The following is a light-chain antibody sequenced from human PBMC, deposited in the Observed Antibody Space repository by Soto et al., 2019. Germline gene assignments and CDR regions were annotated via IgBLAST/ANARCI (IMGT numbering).Light chain of an antibody. CDR1: SSNIGSNT. CDR3: AAWDDSLNGQV. Sequence: QSVLTQPPSASGTPGQRVTISCSGSSSNIGSNTVNWYQQLPGTAPKLLIYSSNQRPSGVPDRFSGSKSGTSASLAISGLQSEYEADYYCAAWDDSLNGQVFGGGTKLTVL. J-gene: IGLJ2*01. CDR2: SSN. V-gene: IGLV1-44*01.